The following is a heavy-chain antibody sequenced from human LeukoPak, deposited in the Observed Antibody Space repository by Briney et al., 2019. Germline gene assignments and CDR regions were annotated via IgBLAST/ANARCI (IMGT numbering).Heavy chain of an antibody. V-gene: IGHV1-69*06. CDR3: ARDRGIRGYYDSSGQEDY. Sequence: GASVKVSCKASGGTFSSYGISWVRQAPGQGLEWMGGIIPIFGTANYAQKFQGRDTITADKSTSTAYMELSSLRSEDTAVYYCARDRGIRGYYDSSGQEDYWGQGTLVTVSS. CDR1: GGTFSSYG. CDR2: IIPIFGTA. J-gene: IGHJ4*02. D-gene: IGHD3-22*01.